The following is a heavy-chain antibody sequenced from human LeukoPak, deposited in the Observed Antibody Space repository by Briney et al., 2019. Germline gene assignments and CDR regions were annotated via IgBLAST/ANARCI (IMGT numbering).Heavy chain of an antibody. CDR2: IYPGDSDT. D-gene: IGHD4-17*01. CDR3: ARYGDSVFDY. J-gene: IGHJ4*02. CDR1: GSRFTSYW. V-gene: IGHV5-51*01. Sequence: GAPLQISSKGSGSRFTSYWIGWVRQMPGKGLEWMGIIYPGDSDTRYSPSFQGQVTISADKSISTAYLQWSSLEASDTAMYYCARYGDSVFDYWGQGTLVTVSS.